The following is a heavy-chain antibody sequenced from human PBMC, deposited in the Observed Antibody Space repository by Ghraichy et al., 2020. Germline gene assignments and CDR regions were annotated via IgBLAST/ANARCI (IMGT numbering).Heavy chain of an antibody. J-gene: IGHJ5*02. CDR1: GFTVSSNY. Sequence: GGSLRLSCAASGFTVSSNYMSWVRQAPGKGLEWVSVIYSDGSTNYADSVKGRFTISRDNSKNTLYLQMNSLRVEDTAVYYCARGSRSWFDPWGQGTLVTVSS. V-gene: IGHV3-53*01. CDR3: ARGSRSWFDP. CDR2: IYSDGST. D-gene: IGHD6-13*01.